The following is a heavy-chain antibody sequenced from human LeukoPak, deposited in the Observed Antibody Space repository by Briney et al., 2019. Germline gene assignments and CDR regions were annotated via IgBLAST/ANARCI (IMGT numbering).Heavy chain of an antibody. Sequence: SETLSLTCTVSGGSISSSSYYWGWIRQPPGKGLEWIGSIYYSGSTYYNPSLKSRVTISVDTSKKQFSLKQSSVTAADTAVYYCARGTMVEMATIEDGHYFDYWGQGTLVTVSS. J-gene: IGHJ4*02. CDR1: GGSISSSSYY. CDR3: ARGTMVEMATIEDGHYFDY. D-gene: IGHD5-24*01. CDR2: IYYSGST. V-gene: IGHV4-39*07.